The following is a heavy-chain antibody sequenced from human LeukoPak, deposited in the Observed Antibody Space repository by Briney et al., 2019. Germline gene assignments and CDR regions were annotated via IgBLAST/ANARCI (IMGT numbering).Heavy chain of an antibody. J-gene: IGHJ6*02. D-gene: IGHD3-3*01. V-gene: IGHV1-69*01. Sequence: SVTVSCKASGGTFSIYAISWVRQAPGQGLEWMGGIIPIFGTANYAQKFQGRVTITADESTSTAYMELSSLRSEDTAVYYCARGTYYDFWSGPDYYGMDVWGQGTTVTVSS. CDR3: ARGTYYDFWSGPDYYGMDV. CDR2: IIPIFGTA. CDR1: GGTFSIYA.